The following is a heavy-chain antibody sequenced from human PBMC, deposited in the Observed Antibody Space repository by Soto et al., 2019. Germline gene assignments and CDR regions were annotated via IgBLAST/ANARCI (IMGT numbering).Heavy chain of an antibody. CDR2: LSSDGSST. V-gene: IGHV3-74*01. CDR3: ARYSFGATTRPRAFYI. J-gene: IGHJ3*02. Sequence: GSLRLSCATSVFTFSSCWMHWVRQAPGKGLLLLSRLSSDGSSTSYADSVKGRFTISRDNAKNTPYLQMQRPPADHPNLYYCARYSFGATTRPRAFYIWGQATMAPV. CDR1: VFTFSSCW. D-gene: IGHD1-26*01.